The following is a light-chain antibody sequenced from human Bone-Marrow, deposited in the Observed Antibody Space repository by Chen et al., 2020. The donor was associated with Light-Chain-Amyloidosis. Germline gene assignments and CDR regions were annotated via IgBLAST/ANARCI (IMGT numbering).Light chain of an antibody. CDR2: RDT. Sequence: SYELTQPPSVSVSPGQTARITCSGDDLPTKYAYWYQQKPGQAPVLVIHRDTERPSGYSEQFSGTSSVTTATVTISGDQAEDEAAYHCQSADSSGTYEVIFGGGTKLTVL. J-gene: IGLJ2*01. V-gene: IGLV3-25*03. CDR3: QSADSSGTYEVI. CDR1: DLPTKY.